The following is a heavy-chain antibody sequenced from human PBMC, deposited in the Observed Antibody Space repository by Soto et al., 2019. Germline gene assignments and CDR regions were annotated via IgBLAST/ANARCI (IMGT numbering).Heavy chain of an antibody. V-gene: IGHV3-74*01. D-gene: IGHD2-21*01. CDR3: ARPYFDARYYYYYMDV. CDR2: INSDGSST. CDR1: GFTFSSYW. Sequence: EVQLVESGGGLVQPGGSLRLSCAASGFTFSSYWMHWVRQAPGKGLVWVSRINSDGSSTSYADSVKGRFTISRDNAKNTLYQQMNSPGAEDTAVYYCARPYFDARYYYYYMDVWGKGTTVTVSS. J-gene: IGHJ6*03.